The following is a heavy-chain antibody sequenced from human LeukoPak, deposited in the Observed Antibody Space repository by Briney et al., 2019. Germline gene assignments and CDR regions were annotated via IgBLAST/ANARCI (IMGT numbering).Heavy chain of an antibody. CDR2: IIPIFGTA. J-gene: IGHJ4*02. Sequence: SVKVSCKASGYTFTSYDINWVRQAPGQGLEWMGGIIPIFGTANYAQKFQGRVTITADESTSTAYMELSSLRSEDTAVYYCARSIVVGATAFGYWGQGTLVTVSS. CDR1: GYTFTSYD. V-gene: IGHV1-69*13. D-gene: IGHD1-26*01. CDR3: ARSIVVGATAFGY.